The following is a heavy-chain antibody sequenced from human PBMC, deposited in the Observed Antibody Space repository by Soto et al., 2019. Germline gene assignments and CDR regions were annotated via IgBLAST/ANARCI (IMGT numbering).Heavy chain of an antibody. CDR2: IYPGDSDT. V-gene: IGHV5-51*01. D-gene: IGHD3-9*01. J-gene: IGHJ6*02. CDR1: GYSFTSYW. CDR3: ARGGYYDILTGYYPPYYYYGMDV. Sequence: PGESLKISCKGSGYSFTSYWIGWVRQMPGKGLEWMGIIYPGDSDTRYSPSFQGQVTISADKSISTAYLQWSSLKASDTAMYYCARGGYYDILTGYYPPYYYYGMDVWGQGTTVTVSS.